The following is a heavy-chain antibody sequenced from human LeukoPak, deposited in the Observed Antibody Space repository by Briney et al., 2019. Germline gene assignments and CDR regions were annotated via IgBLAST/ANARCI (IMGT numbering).Heavy chain of an antibody. Sequence: PSETLSLTCAVSDYSISSGDYWGRIRQPPGKGLEWIGSIYYSGSTYYNPSLKSRVTISVDTSKNQFSLKLSSVTAADTAVYYCARVTLELGAREEYYLDYWGQGTLVTVSS. D-gene: IGHD1-26*01. CDR1: DYSISSGDY. V-gene: IGHV4-38-2*01. CDR2: IYYSGST. CDR3: ARVTLELGAREEYYLDY. J-gene: IGHJ4*02.